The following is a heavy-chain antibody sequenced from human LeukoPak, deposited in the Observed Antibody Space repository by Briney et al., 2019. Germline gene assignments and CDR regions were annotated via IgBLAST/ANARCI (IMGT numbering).Heavy chain of an antibody. CDR3: ARPPGIAVTGTPYYFDY. CDR2: VWYSGKTK. V-gene: IGHV3-33*01. J-gene: IGHJ4*02. CDR1: GFTFSKYG. Sequence: GGSLRLSCAGTGFTFSKYGMHWFRQAPGLGLEWVATVWYSGKTKYYSDSVKGRFTISRDNSKNTLYLQMNSLRAEDTAVYYCARPPGIAVTGTPYYFDYWGQGTLVTVSS. D-gene: IGHD6-19*01.